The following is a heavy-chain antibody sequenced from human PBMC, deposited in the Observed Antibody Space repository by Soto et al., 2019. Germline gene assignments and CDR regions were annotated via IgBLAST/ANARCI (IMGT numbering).Heavy chain of an antibody. V-gene: IGHV1-69*02. CDR3: ARDDGLAYCGGDCYS. CDR2: IIPILGIA. Sequence: QVQLVQSGAEVKKPGSSVQVSCKASGGTFSSYTISWVRQAPGQGLEWMGRIIPILGIANYAQKFQGRVTITADKSTSTAYMELSSLRSEDTAVYYCARDDGLAYCGGDCYSWGQGTLVTVSS. D-gene: IGHD2-21*02. J-gene: IGHJ4*02. CDR1: GGTFSSYT.